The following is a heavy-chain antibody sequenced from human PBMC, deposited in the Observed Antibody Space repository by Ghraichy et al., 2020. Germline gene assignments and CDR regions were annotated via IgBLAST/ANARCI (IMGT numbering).Heavy chain of an antibody. D-gene: IGHD3-16*02. V-gene: IGHV6-1*01. J-gene: IGHJ6*02. CDR3: ARLPNALSSPHYYGMDV. CDR1: GDSVSSNSAA. CDR2: TYHGSHWYS. Sequence: SQTLSLTCVISGDSVSSNSAAWNWIRQSPSRGLEWLGRTYHGSHWYSDYAVSVKSRISINPDTSQNQFSLQLNSVTPDDTAIYYCARLPNALSSPHYYGMDVWGQGTTVTVSS.